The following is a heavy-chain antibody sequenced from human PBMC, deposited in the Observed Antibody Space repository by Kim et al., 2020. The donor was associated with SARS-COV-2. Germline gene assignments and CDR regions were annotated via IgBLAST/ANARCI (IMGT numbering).Heavy chain of an antibody. Sequence: QKFQGRVTITADESTSTAHMELSSLRSEDTAVYYCARESLGTAAGSPFDYWGQGTLVTVSS. J-gene: IGHJ4*02. D-gene: IGHD6-13*01. CDR3: ARESLGTAAGSPFDY. V-gene: IGHV1-69*01.